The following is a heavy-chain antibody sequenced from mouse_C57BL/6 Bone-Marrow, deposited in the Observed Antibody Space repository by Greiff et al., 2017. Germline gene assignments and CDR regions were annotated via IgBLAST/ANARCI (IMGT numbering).Heavy chain of an antibody. Sequence: EVQLQQSGAELVRPGASVKLSCTASGFNIKDDYMHWVKQRPEQGLEWIGWIDPENGDTEYASKFQGKATITADTSSNTAYLQLSSLTPEDTAVYYCTTYSIYYDYDAWFAYWGQGTLVTVSA. V-gene: IGHV14-4*01. CDR2: IDPENGDT. CDR1: GFNIKDDY. CDR3: TTYSIYYDYDAWFAY. J-gene: IGHJ3*01. D-gene: IGHD2-4*01.